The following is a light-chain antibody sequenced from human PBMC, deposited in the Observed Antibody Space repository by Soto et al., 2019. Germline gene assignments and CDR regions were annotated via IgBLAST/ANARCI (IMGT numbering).Light chain of an antibody. CDR3: QQFNSYPIT. J-gene: IGKJ5*01. V-gene: IGKV1-5*01. CDR2: EAS. Sequence: DIQMTQSPAALSASLGYRGTITCRASQSISRWLTSYQQKPGKAPKLLIYEASSLESGVPSRFSGSGSGTEFTLTISGLQPDDFATYYCQQFNSYPITFGQGTRLEIK. CDR1: QSISRW.